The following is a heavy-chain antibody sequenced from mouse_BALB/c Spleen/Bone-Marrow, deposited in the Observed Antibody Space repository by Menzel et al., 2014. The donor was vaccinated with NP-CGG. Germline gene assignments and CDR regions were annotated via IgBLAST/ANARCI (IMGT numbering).Heavy chain of an antibody. J-gene: IGHJ1*01. CDR1: GFNIKDYY. CDR2: IDPENGNT. V-gene: IGHV14-1*02. D-gene: IGHD1-1*01. CDR3: ASGYYGSSPYWYFDV. Sequence: EVQVVESGAELVRPGALVKLSCKASGFNIKDYYMHWVKQRPEQGLEWIGWIDPENGNTIYDPKFQGKASITADTSSNTAYLQLSSLTSEDTAVYYRASGYYGSSPYWYFDVWGAGTTVTVSS.